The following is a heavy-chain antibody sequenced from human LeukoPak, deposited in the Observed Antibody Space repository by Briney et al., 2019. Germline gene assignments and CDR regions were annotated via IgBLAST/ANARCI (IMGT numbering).Heavy chain of an antibody. D-gene: IGHD2-15*01. CDR2: IYPGDSDT. V-gene: IGHV5-51*01. CDR1: GYSFTSYW. CDR3: ARPYCSGGSCYGGYFDY. Sequence: GGSLKISCKGSGYSFTSYWIGWVRQMPGKGLEWMGIIYPGDSDTRYSPSFQGQVTISADKSISTAYLQWSSLKASDTAMYYCARPYCSGGSCYGGYFDYWGQGTLVTVSS. J-gene: IGHJ4*02.